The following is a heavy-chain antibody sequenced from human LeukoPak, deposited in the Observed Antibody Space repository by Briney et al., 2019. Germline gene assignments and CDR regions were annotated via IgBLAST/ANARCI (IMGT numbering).Heavy chain of an antibody. Sequence: GASVKVSCKASGYTFTNYYIHWVRQAPGQGLEWMGIINPSGGSTTYAQKFQGRVTMSRDMSTSTVYMELSSLRSEDTAVFYCAKGSGYEAQYYYYYMDVWGKGTTVTISS. CDR2: INPSGGST. J-gene: IGHJ6*03. V-gene: IGHV1-46*01. D-gene: IGHD5-12*01. CDR1: GYTFTNYY. CDR3: AKGSGYEAQYYYYYMDV.